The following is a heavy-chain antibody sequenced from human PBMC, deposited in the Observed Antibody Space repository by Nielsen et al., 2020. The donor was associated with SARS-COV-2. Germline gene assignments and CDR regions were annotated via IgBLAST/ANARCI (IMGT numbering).Heavy chain of an antibody. J-gene: IGHJ5*02. CDR3: AREYYDILTGYYKDNWFDP. CDR2: IDPSDSYT. D-gene: IGHD3-9*01. V-gene: IGHV5-10-1*01. Sequence: VRQMPGKGLEWMGRIDPSDSYTNYSPSFQGHVTISADKSTSTAYLQWSSLKASDTAMYYCAREYYDILTGYYKDNWFDPWGQGTLVTVSS.